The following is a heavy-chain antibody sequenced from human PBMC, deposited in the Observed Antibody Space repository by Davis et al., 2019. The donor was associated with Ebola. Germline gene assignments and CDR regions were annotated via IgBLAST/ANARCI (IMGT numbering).Heavy chain of an antibody. Sequence: SKTLSLTCTVSGGSISSYYWSWIRQPQGKGLEWIGYIYYSGSTNYNPSLKSRVAISVDTSKNQFSLKLSAATAADTAVYYCARDDYSNYYGMDVWGQGTTVTVSS. J-gene: IGHJ6*02. V-gene: IGHV4-59*01. D-gene: IGHD4-11*01. CDR1: GGSISSYY. CDR2: IYYSGST. CDR3: ARDDYSNYYGMDV.